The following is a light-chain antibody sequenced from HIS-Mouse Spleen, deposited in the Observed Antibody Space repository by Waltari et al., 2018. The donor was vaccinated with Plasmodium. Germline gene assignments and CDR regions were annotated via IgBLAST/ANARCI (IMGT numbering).Light chain of an antibody. V-gene: IGLV3-1*01. CDR3: QAWDSSTVV. J-gene: IGLJ2*01. CDR1: KLGDKY. Sequence: SYELTQPPSVSVSPGQTASITCSGDKLGDKYACWYQQKPGQSPVLVIYQDTKRPTGHPERLAGSNAGNTATLTISGTQAMDEADYYSQAWDSSTVVFGGGTKLTVL. CDR2: QDT.